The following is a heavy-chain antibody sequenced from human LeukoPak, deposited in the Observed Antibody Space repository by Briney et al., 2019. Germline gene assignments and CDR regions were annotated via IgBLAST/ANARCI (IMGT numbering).Heavy chain of an antibody. J-gene: IGHJ4*02. Sequence: GGSLRLSCAASGLTFSSYAMTWVRQAPGKGLEWVSISSSGASTYHADSVKGRFTISRDNSKNTLYLQMNSLTAEDTAIYYCAKDRGSSSPMRYYFDYWGQGTLVTVSS. D-gene: IGHD6-19*01. CDR2: SSSGAST. CDR1: GLTFSSYA. CDR3: AKDRGSSSPMRYYFDY. V-gene: IGHV3-23*01.